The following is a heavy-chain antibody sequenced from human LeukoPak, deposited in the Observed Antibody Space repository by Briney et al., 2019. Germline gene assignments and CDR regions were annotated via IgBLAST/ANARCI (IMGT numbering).Heavy chain of an antibody. Sequence: PGGSLRLSCAASASIFNTYGINWVRQAPGKGLEWISYISSSSSPIYYADSVKGRFTISRDNAKNSLYLQMNGLRAEDTAVYYCARDRLIGGRYPSSFDIWGQGTMVTVSS. CDR1: ASIFNTYG. CDR3: ARDRLIGGRYPSSFDI. J-gene: IGHJ3*02. CDR2: ISSSSSPI. V-gene: IGHV3-48*04. D-gene: IGHD1-26*01.